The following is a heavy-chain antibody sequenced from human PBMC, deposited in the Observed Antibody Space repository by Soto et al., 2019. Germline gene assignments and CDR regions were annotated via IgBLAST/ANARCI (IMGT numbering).Heavy chain of an antibody. CDR2: IYPGDSDT. V-gene: IGHV5-51*01. CDR1: GYSFNSYW. Sequence: GEALKISCKGSGYSFNSYWSCWVRQMPGKGLEWMGIIYPGDSDTRYSPSFQGQVTISADKSISTAYLQWSSMKASDTGMYYCARRRGSSNWFESWGQRPLVIVSS. D-gene: IGHD6-13*01. J-gene: IGHJ5*01. CDR3: ARRRGSSNWFES.